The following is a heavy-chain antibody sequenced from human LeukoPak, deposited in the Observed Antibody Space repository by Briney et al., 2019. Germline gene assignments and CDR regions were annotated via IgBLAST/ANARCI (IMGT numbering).Heavy chain of an antibody. D-gene: IGHD3/OR15-3a*01. CDR1: GGTFSSYA. J-gene: IGHJ6*03. CDR3: ARDDFRTSYYYYYMDV. V-gene: IGHV1-69*13. CDR2: IIPIFGTA. Sequence: VASVKVSCKASGGTFSSYAISWVRQAPGQGLEWMGGIIPIFGTANYAQKFQGRVTITADESTSTAYMELSSLRSEDTAVYYCARDDFRTSYYYYYMDVWGKGTTVTVSS.